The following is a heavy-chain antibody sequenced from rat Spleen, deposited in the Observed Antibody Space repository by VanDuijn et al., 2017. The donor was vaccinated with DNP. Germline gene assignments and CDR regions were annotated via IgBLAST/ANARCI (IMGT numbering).Heavy chain of an antibody. CDR1: GFSLTSNG. CDR3: ARHKNWYFDF. J-gene: IGHJ1*01. V-gene: IGHV2-72*01. Sequence: QVQLEESGPGLMQPSETLSLTCSVSGFSLTSNGVGWVRQPLEKGLVWMGTIWAGGSTNYNSAVQSRLSISRDTSKSQVFLKMNSLQPEDTGTYYCARHKNWYFDFWGPGTMVTVSS. CDR2: IWAGGST.